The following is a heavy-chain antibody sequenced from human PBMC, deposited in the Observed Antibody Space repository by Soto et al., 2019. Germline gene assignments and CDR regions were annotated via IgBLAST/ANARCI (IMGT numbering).Heavy chain of an antibody. CDR3: ARGDYDILAGNVGAFDI. J-gene: IGHJ3*02. Sequence: GGSLRLSCAASGFTFSSYGMHWVRQAPGKGLEWVAVISYDGSNKYYADSVKGRFTISRDNSKNTLYLQMNSLRAEDTAVYYCARGDYDILAGNVGAFDIWGQGTIVTVSS. CDR1: GFTFSSYG. CDR2: ISYDGSNK. V-gene: IGHV3-30-3*01. D-gene: IGHD3-9*01.